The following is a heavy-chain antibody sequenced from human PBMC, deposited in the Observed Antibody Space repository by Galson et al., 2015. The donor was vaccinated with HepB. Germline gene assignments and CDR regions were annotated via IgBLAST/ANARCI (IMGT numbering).Heavy chain of an antibody. V-gene: IGHV3-30*04. D-gene: IGHD6-19*01. CDR1: GFTFSRNG. CDR2: ISYDGSTK. J-gene: IGHJ4*02. CDR3: ARDPGYSAGWYLDY. Sequence: SLRLSCAASGFTFSRNGMHWGRQAPGKGPEWMAVISYDGSTKYYADSVKGRFTISRDNSKNTLYLQMNSLRVEDTAVYYCARDPGYSAGWYLDYWGQGTLVTVSS.